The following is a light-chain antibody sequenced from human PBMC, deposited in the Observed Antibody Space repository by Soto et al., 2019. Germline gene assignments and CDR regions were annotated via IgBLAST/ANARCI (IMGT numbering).Light chain of an antibody. J-gene: IGKJ1*01. CDR1: QTISSW. CDR3: QHYNSYSEA. V-gene: IGKV1-5*03. Sequence: DIQMTQSPSTLSGSVGYRVTITCRASQTISSWLAWYQQKPGKAPKLLIYKASTLKSGVPSRSSGSGSGTEFTLTISSLQPDDFATYYCQHYNSYSEAFGQGTKVDIK. CDR2: KAS.